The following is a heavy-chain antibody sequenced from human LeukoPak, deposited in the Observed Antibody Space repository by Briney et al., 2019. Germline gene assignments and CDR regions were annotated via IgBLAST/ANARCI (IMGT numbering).Heavy chain of an antibody. V-gene: IGHV1-18*01. D-gene: IGHD3-3*01. CDR1: GYRFTSYG. CDR3: ARDPLPYYDLWSGTKNWFDH. Sequence: GASGKVSCKASGYRFTSYGISWVRQAPGQGQEWMGWISLYNGKTNYEQKVQGRGTITTDTDTGTAYMELRSLRSDDTAVYYCARDPLPYYDLWSGTKNWFDHWGQGTLVTVSS. CDR2: ISLYNGKT. J-gene: IGHJ5*02.